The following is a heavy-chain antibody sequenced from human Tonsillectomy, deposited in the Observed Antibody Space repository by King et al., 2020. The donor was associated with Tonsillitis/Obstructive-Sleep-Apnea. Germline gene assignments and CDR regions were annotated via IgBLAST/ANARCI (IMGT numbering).Heavy chain of an antibody. CDR3: ARDAYGDFDL. CDR1: GFTFSSYD. Sequence: VQLVESGGGLVQPGGSLRLSCAASGFTFSSYDIHWVRQATGNGLEWVSAICSAGDTYYPGSVKGRFTISRENAKNSLYLQMNSLRAGDTAVYYCARDAYGDFDLWGQGTLVTVSS. J-gene: IGHJ5*02. D-gene: IGHD4-17*01. CDR2: ICSAGDT. V-gene: IGHV3-13*01.